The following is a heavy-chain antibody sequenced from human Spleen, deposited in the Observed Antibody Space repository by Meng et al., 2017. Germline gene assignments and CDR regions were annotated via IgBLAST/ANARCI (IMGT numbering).Heavy chain of an antibody. CDR3: AKDTTPGIAAAGTFY. V-gene: IGHV3-23*01. J-gene: IGHJ4*02. D-gene: IGHD6-13*01. CDR1: GFTFRSYE. CDR2: ISGSGGST. Sequence: GESLKISCAASGFTFRSYEMNWARRAPGKGLEWVSAISGSGGSTYYADSVKGRFTISRDNSKNTLYLQMNSLRAEDTAVYYCAKDTTPGIAAAGTFYWGQGTLVTVSS.